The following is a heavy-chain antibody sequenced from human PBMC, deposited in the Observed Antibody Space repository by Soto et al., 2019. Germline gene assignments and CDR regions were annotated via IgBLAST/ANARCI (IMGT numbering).Heavy chain of an antibody. CDR3: ARDRHRTQMRGVIRWYFSL. V-gene: IGHV1-69*08. D-gene: IGHD3-10*01. Sequence: QVQLVQSGAEVKKPGSSVTVSCKASGDTFSSYTFSWVRQAPGQGLEWMGRIVPILGITNYAQKFQDRITITADKSTTTVYLEPNGLTSEDTAVYFCARDRHRTQMRGVIRWYFSLWGRGTLVSVS. J-gene: IGHJ2*01. CDR2: IVPILGIT. CDR1: GDTFSSYT.